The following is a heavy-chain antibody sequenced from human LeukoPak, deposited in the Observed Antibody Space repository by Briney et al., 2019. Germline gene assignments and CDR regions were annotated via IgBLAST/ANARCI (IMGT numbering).Heavy chain of an antibody. Sequence: SQTLSLTCAISGDSVSSNSAAWNWIRQSPSRGLEWLGRTYYRSKWYNDYAVSVKSRITINPDTSKNQFSLQLNSVTPEDTAVYYCARGSAVVVVAATYYYYYMDVWGKGTTDTVSS. CDR3: ARGSAVVVVAATYYYYYMDV. CDR2: TYYRSKWYN. V-gene: IGHV6-1*01. CDR1: GDSVSSNSAA. J-gene: IGHJ6*03. D-gene: IGHD2-15*01.